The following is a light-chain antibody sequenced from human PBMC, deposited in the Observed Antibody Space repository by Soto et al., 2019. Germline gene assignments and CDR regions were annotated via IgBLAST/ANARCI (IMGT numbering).Light chain of an antibody. CDR2: EVN. CDR1: SSDVGSYDA. J-gene: IGLJ1*01. Sequence: QSALTQPASVSGSPGQSSTISCTGTSSDVGSYDAVTWYQHHPGKVPKLMIYEVNKRPSGVSYRFSGSKSGNTASLTISGLQAEDEADYYCCSYAGTSYVFGSGTKVTVL. CDR3: CSYAGTSYV. V-gene: IGLV2-23*02.